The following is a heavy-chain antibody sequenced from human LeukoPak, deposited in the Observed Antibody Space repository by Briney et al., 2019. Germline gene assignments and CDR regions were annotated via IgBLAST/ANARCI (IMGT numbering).Heavy chain of an antibody. J-gene: IGHJ4*02. CDR1: GVSFSGYY. D-gene: IGHD6-19*01. CDR3: ARDGGAVAGT. V-gene: IGHV4-34*01. CDR2: INHGGGT. Sequence: SETLSLTCAVYGVSFSGYYWSWIRQSPGKGLEWIGEINHGGGTNCNTSLESRVTMSVDTSKNQFSLKLNSVTAADTAVYYCARDGGAVAGTWGQGTLVTVSS.